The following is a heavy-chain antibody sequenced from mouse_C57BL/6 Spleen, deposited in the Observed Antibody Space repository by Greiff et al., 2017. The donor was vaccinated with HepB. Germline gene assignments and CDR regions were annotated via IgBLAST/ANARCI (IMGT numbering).Heavy chain of an antibody. Sequence: QVQLQQPGAELVKPGASVKLSCKASGYTFTSYWMHWVKQRPGQGLEWIGMIHPNSGSTNYNEKFKSKATLTVDKSSSTAYMQLSSLKSEDSAVYYGARKTAPATGYYFDYWGQGTTLTVSS. CDR3: ARKTAPATGYYFDY. CDR2: IHPNSGST. J-gene: IGHJ2*01. V-gene: IGHV1-64*01. CDR1: GYTFTSYW. D-gene: IGHD3-2*01.